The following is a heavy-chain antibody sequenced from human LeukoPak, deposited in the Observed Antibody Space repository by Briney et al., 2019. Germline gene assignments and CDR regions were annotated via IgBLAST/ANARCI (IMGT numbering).Heavy chain of an antibody. V-gene: IGHV3-9*01. J-gene: IGHJ6*03. CDR3: AKDLAAREDYYYYMDV. Sequence: GGSLRLSCAASGFTFDDYAMHWVRQAPGKGLEWVSGISWNSGSIGYADSVKGRFTISRDNSKNTLYLQMNSLRAEDTAVYYCAKDLAAREDYYYYMDVWGKGTTVTVSS. CDR1: GFTFDDYA. D-gene: IGHD6-6*01. CDR2: ISWNSGSI.